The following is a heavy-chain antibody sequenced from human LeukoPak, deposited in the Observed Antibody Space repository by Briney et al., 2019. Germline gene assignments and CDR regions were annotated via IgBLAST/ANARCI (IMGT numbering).Heavy chain of an antibody. Sequence: SETLSLTCTVSGYSISSGYYWGWIRQPPGKGLEWIGSIYHSGSTYYNPSLKSRVTISVDTSKNQFSLKLSSVTAADTAVYYCARGFPIRSGWEGYWFDPWGQGTLVTVSS. V-gene: IGHV4-38-2*02. CDR3: ARGFPIRSGWEGYWFDP. CDR2: IYHSGST. D-gene: IGHD6-19*01. J-gene: IGHJ5*02. CDR1: GYSISSGYY.